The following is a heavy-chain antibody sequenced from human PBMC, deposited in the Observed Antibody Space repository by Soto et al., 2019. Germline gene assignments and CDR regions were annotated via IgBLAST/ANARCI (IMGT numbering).Heavy chain of an antibody. Sequence: QVQLVQSGAELKKPGASVKVSCKASGDTYTTFDVSWLRQVPGQGLEWMGWIRVSNGDTNYAQKFQGRVTMTTDTSTGTVFMDLRTLRPDDTALYYCARDYSSASGANFDLWGQGTLVNVSS. D-gene: IGHD6-19*01. V-gene: IGHV1-18*01. CDR3: ARDYSSASGANFDL. CDR2: IRVSNGDT. J-gene: IGHJ4*02. CDR1: GDTYTTFD.